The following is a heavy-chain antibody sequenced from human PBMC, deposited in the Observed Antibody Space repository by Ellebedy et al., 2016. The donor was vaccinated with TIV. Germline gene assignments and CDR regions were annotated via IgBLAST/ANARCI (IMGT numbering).Heavy chain of an antibody. D-gene: IGHD3-3*01. CDR3: ARDYDESRGFDY. CDR2: TYYRSKWYN. CDR1: GDSVSSNSAA. Sequence: MPSETLSLTCAISGDSVSSNSAAWNWIRQSPSRGLEWLGRTYYRSKWYNDYGVSVKSRISINPDISKNQFSLQLNSVTPEDTAVYYCARDYDESRGFDYWGQGTLVTVSS. J-gene: IGHJ4*02. V-gene: IGHV6-1*01.